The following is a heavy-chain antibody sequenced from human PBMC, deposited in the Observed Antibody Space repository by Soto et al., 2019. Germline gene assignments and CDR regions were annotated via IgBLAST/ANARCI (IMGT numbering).Heavy chain of an antibody. Sequence: QVQLVQSGAEVKKPGSSVKVSCKASGGSFRREAINWVRQAPGQGPEWMGNILPFFGTSDYAQKFQGRVTVNSDMSTTTVYMELSSLRVEDTAVYYWARVHEFGSNSDAFDVWGQGTMVIVSS. CDR1: GGSFRREA. V-gene: IGHV1-69*14. CDR2: ILPFFGTS. CDR3: ARVHEFGSNSDAFDV. D-gene: IGHD2-15*01. J-gene: IGHJ3*01.